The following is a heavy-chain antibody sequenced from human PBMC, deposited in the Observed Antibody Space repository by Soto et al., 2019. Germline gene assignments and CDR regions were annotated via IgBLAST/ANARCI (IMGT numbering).Heavy chain of an antibody. V-gene: IGHV1-3*01. J-gene: IGHJ6*02. CDR2: INAGNGNT. D-gene: IGHD2-21*01. CDR1: GYTFTSYA. CDR3: ARSHTYYYYGMDV. Sequence: GASMKVSCKASGYTFTSYAMHWVRQAPGQRLEWMGWINAGNGNTQYSQKFQGRVTITRDTSASTAYMELSRLRSDDTAVYYCARSHTYYYYGMDVWGQGTTVTVSS.